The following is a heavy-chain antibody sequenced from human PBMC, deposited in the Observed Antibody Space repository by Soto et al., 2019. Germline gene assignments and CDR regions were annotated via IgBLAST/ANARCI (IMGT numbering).Heavy chain of an antibody. Sequence: GGSLRLSCATSGFILSDCAMNWVCQAPGKGLEWVSYISSSSSVIDYADSVKGRFTVSRDNARNSLYLQMNSLGAEDTAVYYCARDLSWGSNWYYYMDVWGKGTTVTVSS. V-gene: IGHV3-48*01. J-gene: IGHJ6*03. CDR1: GFILSDCA. CDR3: ARDLSWGSNWYYYMDV. CDR2: ISSSSSVI. D-gene: IGHD7-27*01.